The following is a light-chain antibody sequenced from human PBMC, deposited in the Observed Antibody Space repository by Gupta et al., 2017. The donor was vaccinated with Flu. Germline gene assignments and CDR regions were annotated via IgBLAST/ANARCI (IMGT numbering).Light chain of an antibody. CDR3: QQYYSTPYS. J-gene: IGKJ2*03. CDR1: QSVLYSSNNKND. Sequence: DIVLTHSPDSLAVSLGDRATINCKSSQSVLYSSNNKNDLAWYQQKPGQPPKLPIYWASTREARVPDRFSGSGSGTDFTLTISSLQAEDVAVYYCQQYYSTPYSFGQGTKLEIK. V-gene: IGKV4-1*01. CDR2: WAS.